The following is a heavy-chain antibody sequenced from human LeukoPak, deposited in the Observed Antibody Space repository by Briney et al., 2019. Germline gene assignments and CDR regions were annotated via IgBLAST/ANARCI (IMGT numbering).Heavy chain of an antibody. D-gene: IGHD3-3*01. CDR2: INPSGGST. V-gene: IGHV1-46*01. Sequence: ASVKVSCKASGYTFTSYYMHWVRQAPGQGLEWMGIINPSGGSTSYAQKFQGRVTMTRDTSTSTVYMELGSLRSEDTAVYYCARGDFWSGYYHGHFDYWGQGTLVTVSS. J-gene: IGHJ4*02. CDR3: ARGDFWSGYYHGHFDY. CDR1: GYTFTSYY.